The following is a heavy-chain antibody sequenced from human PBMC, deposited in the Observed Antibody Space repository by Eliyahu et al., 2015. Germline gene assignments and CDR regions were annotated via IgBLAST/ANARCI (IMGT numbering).Heavy chain of an antibody. Sequence: EVQLVQSGAEVKXPGESLRISCKGSGYSXTSYWITWVRQMPGKGLEWMXTIDPSDSYTKYSPSFQGHVTISAGKSFSTAYLQWSSLKASDTAIYYCAREVSRSMDVWGQGTTVTVSS. J-gene: IGHJ6*02. CDR3: AREVSRSMDV. V-gene: IGHV5-10-1*03. CDR2: IDPSDSYT. D-gene: IGHD2-2*01. CDR1: GYSXTSYW.